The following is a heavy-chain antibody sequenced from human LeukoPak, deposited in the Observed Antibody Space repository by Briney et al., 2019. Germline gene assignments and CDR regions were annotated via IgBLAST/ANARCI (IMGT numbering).Heavy chain of an antibody. V-gene: IGHV1-8*02. J-gene: IGHJ4*02. D-gene: IGHD6-19*01. CDR2: MNPNSGNT. CDR1: GYTFTSYG. Sequence: EASVKVSCKASGYTFTSYGISWVRQATGQGLEWMGWMNPNSGNTGYAQKFQGRVTMTRNTSISTAYMELSSLRSEDTAVYYCARKSNTSSGWFAFDYWGQGALVAVSS. CDR3: ARKSNTSSGWFAFDY.